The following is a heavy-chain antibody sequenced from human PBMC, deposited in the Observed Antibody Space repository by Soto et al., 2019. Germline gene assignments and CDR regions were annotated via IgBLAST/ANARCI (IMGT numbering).Heavy chain of an antibody. D-gene: IGHD6-19*01. Sequence: GGSLRLSCAASGFTFNNYAMSWVRQAPGKGLEWVSAISGSDSSTNYADSVKGRLTISRDNSKNTLYLQMNSLRAEDTAVYYCAKGGIAVAGRVAFDIWGQGTMVTVSS. CDR3: AKGGIAVAGRVAFDI. J-gene: IGHJ3*02. CDR2: ISGSDSST. CDR1: GFTFNNYA. V-gene: IGHV3-23*01.